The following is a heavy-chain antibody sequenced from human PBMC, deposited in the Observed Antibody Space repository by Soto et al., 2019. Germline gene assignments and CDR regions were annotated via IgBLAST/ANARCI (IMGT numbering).Heavy chain of an antibody. CDR1: GYTLTELS. Sequence: ASVKVSCKVSGYTLTELSMHWVRQATGQGLEWMGWMNPNSGNTGYAQKFQGRVTMTRNTSISTAYMELSSLRSEDTAVYYCARSVGAPDYWGQGTLVTVSS. CDR2: MNPNSGNT. J-gene: IGHJ4*02. V-gene: IGHV1-8*01. CDR3: ARSVGAPDY. D-gene: IGHD1-26*01.